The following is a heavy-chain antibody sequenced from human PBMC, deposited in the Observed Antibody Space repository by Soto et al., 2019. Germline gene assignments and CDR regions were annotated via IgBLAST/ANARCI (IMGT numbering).Heavy chain of an antibody. CDR2: GYHTGST. Sequence: SETLSLTCIVSGASVNSDNFYWNWIRQPPGKQLEWIGYGYHTGSTNYNPSLKSRLTISVDTSKNQFSLKLSSVTAADTAVYFCARRKYFDSSDYPFDYWGQGTMVTVSS. D-gene: IGHD3-22*01. J-gene: IGHJ4*02. V-gene: IGHV4-61*01. CDR3: ARRKYFDSSDYPFDY. CDR1: GASVNSDNFY.